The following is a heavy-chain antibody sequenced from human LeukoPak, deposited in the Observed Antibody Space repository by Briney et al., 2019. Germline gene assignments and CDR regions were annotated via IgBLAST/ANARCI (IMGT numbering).Heavy chain of an antibody. Sequence: GGSLRLSCAASGFTFSSYAMHWVRQAPGKGLEWAAVISYDGSNKYYADSVKGRFTITRDNSKNTLYLQMNSLRAEDTAVYYCARGFCSSTSCPEEYYYGMDVWGQGTTVTVSS. CDR3: ARGFCSSTSCPEEYYYGMDV. J-gene: IGHJ6*02. V-gene: IGHV3-30-3*01. CDR1: GFTFSSYA. D-gene: IGHD2-2*01. CDR2: ISYDGSNK.